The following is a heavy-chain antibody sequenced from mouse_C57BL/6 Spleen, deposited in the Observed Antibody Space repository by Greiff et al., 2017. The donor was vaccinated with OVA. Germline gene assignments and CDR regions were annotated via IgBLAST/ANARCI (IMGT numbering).Heavy chain of an antibody. CDR1: GFTFSSYG. Sequence: EVQLVESGGDLVKPGGSLKLSCAASGFTFSSYGMSWVRQTPEKRLEWVATISDGGSYTYYPDNVKGRFTISRDNAKNNLYLQMSHLKSEDTAMYYCARDNDYEAMDYWGQGTSVTVSS. CDR3: ARDNDYEAMDY. CDR2: ISDGGSYT. V-gene: IGHV5-4*01. J-gene: IGHJ4*01.